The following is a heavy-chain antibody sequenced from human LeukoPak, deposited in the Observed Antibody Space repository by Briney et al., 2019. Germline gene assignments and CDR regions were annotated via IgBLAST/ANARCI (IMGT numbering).Heavy chain of an antibody. CDR3: ARDQGVVVVPAAVVH. V-gene: IGHV1-18*01. J-gene: IGHJ5*02. Sequence: GASVKVSCKASGYTFTTYGINWVRQAPGQGLEWMGWISAYNGNTNYAQKVQGRVTMTTDTSTSIAYMELRSLRSDDTAVYFCARDQGVVVVPAAVVHWGQGTLVTVSS. D-gene: IGHD2-2*01. CDR2: ISAYNGNT. CDR1: GYTFTTYG.